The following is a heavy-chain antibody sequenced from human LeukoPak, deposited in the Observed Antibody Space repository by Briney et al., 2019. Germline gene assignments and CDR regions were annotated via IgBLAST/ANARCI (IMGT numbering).Heavy chain of an antibody. D-gene: IGHD3-22*01. CDR3: AQAPYDSSGYGY. CDR1: GFTFSSYG. CDR2: ISYDGSNK. V-gene: IGHV3-30*18. Sequence: PWGSLRLSCAASGFTFSSYGMHWVRQAPGKGLEWVAVISYDGSNKYYADSVKGGFTIYRDNSKNTLYLQMNRLRAEDTAVYDCAQAPYDSSGYGYWGQGTLVTVSS. J-gene: IGHJ4*02.